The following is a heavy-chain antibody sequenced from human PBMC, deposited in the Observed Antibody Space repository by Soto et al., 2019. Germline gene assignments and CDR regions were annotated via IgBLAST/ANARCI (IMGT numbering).Heavy chain of an antibody. D-gene: IGHD4-4*01. CDR1: GYTFTSYG. J-gene: IGHJ4*02. Sequence: QVQLVQSGAEVKEPGASVKVSCKASGYTFTSYGISWVRQAPGQGLEWMGYIGAYNDNANYAQNFQGRVTMTTDTSTSTAYMELRSLRSDDTAVNYCARDYFSDYVFDYWGQGTLVTVSS. V-gene: IGHV1-18*01. CDR3: ARDYFSDYVFDY. CDR2: IGAYNDNA.